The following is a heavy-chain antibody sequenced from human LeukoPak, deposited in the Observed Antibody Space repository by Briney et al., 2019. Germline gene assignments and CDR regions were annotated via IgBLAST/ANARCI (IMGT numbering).Heavy chain of an antibody. Sequence: SETLSLTCTVSGGSISSYYWSWIRQPPGKGLEWIGYIYYSGSTNYNPSLKSRVTISVDTSKNQFSLKLTSVTAADTAVYYSARAWYCSSTSCLDFDYSGQGTLVTASS. V-gene: IGHV4-59*01. CDR3: ARAWYCSSTSCLDFDY. CDR1: GGSISSYY. D-gene: IGHD2-2*01. J-gene: IGHJ4*02. CDR2: IYYSGST.